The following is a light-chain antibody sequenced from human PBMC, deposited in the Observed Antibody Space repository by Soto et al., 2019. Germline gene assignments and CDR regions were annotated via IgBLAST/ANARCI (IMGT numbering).Light chain of an antibody. J-gene: IGKJ1*01. CDR1: QSLSKS. V-gene: IGKV3D-15*02. CDR2: GAS. Sequence: EIVLTQAPATLSLSPGERATLSCRASQSLSKSLVWYQQKPGQAPRLLIYGASTRAAGIPDRFSGSGSGTEFTLTISSLLSEDFAVYYCQQYNYSPWTYGQGTKVDIK. CDR3: QQYNYSPWT.